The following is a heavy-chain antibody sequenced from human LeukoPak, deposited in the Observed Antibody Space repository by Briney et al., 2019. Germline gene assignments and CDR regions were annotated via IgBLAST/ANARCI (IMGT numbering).Heavy chain of an antibody. CDR1: GGSINYHF. CDR3: ASSKYCNSTTCIDY. Sequence: PSETLSLTYTVSGGSINYHFWSWIRQPPGKGPEYIGYIYFSGTTNYDPSLESRVTISVDTSKNQLSLKLRSVTAADTAVYYCASSKYCNSTTCIDYWGQGTLVTVSS. CDR2: IYFSGTT. V-gene: IGHV4-59*11. D-gene: IGHD2-2*01. J-gene: IGHJ4*02.